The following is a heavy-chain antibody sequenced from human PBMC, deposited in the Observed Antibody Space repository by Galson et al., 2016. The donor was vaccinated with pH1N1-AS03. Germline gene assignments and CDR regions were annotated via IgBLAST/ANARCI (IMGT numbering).Heavy chain of an antibody. J-gene: IGHJ5*02. Sequence: ALVKPTQTLTLTCTFSGFSLSTSGVGVGWIRQAPGKALEWLAIIYWNDDIRYSPSLRNRLTITKDTSKSQVVLTMTNTDPVDTATYFCARAYYGDFADWFDPWGQGTLVTVSS. CDR3: ARAYYGDFADWFDP. CDR2: IYWNDDI. V-gene: IGHV2-5*01. CDR1: GFSLSTSGVG. D-gene: IGHD4-17*01.